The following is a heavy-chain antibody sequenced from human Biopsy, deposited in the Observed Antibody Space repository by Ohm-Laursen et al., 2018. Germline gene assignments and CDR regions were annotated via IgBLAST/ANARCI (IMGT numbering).Heavy chain of an antibody. J-gene: IGHJ4*02. CDR1: GYTFTRYY. CDR3: VLASFDY. CDR2: INPGGNST. Sequence: ASVKVSCKASGYTFTRYYIHWVRQAPGQGLEWMGIINPGGNSTAYTQNFQGRVTMTWDTSTTTVYMELSSLRSEDTAVYYCVLASFDYWGQGTLVTVSS. V-gene: IGHV1-46*01.